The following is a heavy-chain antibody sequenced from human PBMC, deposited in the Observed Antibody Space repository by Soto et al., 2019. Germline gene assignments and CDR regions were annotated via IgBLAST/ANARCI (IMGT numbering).Heavy chain of an antibody. CDR1: GDTFKNCV. V-gene: IGHV1-69*01. D-gene: IGHD3-10*01. J-gene: IGHJ6*02. Sequence: QVQVVQSGVEVRRPGSSVKVSCKASGDTFKNCVISWVRQAPGQGLEWIGGIIPLIGTTDFAQRFQGRLTITTDESTTTAYMELSRLRSEDTATYYCAAELGFGKLSVVWGQGTTVIVSS. CDR2: IIPLIGTT. CDR3: AAELGFGKLSVV.